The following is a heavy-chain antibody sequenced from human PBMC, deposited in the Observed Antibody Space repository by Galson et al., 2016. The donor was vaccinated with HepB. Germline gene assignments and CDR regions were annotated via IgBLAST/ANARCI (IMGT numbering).Heavy chain of an antibody. CDR2: IWFDGSKK. CDR1: GFTFSSSG. J-gene: IGHJ2*01. CDR3: ATVRGYFDL. Sequence: SLRLSCAASGFTFSSSGMHWVRQAPGKGLEWVAVIWFDGSKKDYADSEKGRFTISRDNSKNTLYLEMNSLRAEDTAVYYCATVRGYFDLWGRGTLVTITS. V-gene: IGHV3-33*01.